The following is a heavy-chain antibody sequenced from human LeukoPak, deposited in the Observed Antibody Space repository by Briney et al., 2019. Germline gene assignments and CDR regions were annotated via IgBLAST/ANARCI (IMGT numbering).Heavy chain of an antibody. CDR3: AKDTGRFGEFDYGMDV. CDR1: GFTFSSYA. V-gene: IGHV3-30-3*01. CDR2: ISYDGSNK. J-gene: IGHJ6*02. Sequence: PGGSLRLSCAASGFTFSSYAMHWVRQAPGKGLEWVAVISYDGSNKYYADSVKGRFTISRDNSKNTLYLQMNSLRAEDTAVYYCAKDTGRFGEFDYGMDVWGQGTTVTVSS. D-gene: IGHD3-10*01.